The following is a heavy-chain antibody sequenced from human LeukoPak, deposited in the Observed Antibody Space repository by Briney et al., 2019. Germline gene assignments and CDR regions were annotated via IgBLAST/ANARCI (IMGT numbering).Heavy chain of an antibody. Sequence: GGSLRLSCTASGFTFSNYAMSWVRQAPGKGLEWVSPISGSAGTTYYADSVRGRFTISRDNYKNTLYLQLNSLRLDDTDAYYCAEMGGYYYNSAYYSWGQGTLVTVSS. V-gene: IGHV3-23*01. CDR1: GFTFSNYA. CDR3: AEMGGYYYNSAYYS. J-gene: IGHJ4*02. D-gene: IGHD3-22*01. CDR2: ISGSAGTT.